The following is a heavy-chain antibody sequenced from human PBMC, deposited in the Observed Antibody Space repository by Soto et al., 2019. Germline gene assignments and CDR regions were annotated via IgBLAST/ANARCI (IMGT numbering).Heavy chain of an antibody. D-gene: IGHD2-15*01. V-gene: IGHV3-30-3*01. J-gene: IGHJ4*02. Sequence: GGSLRLSCAASGFTFSTFTMHWVRQAPGKGLEWVAVISYDGSNKYYADSVKGRFTISRDNSKNTLYLQMNSLRTEDTAVYYCANYPGMPTPNARPLFYWGQGTLVTVSS. CDR3: ANYPGMPTPNARPLFY. CDR2: ISYDGSNK. CDR1: GFTFSTFT.